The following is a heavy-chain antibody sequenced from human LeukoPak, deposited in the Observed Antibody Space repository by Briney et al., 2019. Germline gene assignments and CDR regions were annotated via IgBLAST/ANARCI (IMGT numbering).Heavy chain of an antibody. J-gene: IGHJ4*02. Sequence: GGSLRLSCADSGFTFSSYSMNWVRQAPGKGLEWVSSISSSSSYIYYADSVKGRFTISRDNAKNSLYLQMNSLRAEDTAVYYCARDPTIFGVVNDYWGQGTLVTVSS. CDR2: ISSSSSYI. V-gene: IGHV3-21*01. D-gene: IGHD3-3*01. CDR3: ARDPTIFGVVNDY. CDR1: GFTFSSYS.